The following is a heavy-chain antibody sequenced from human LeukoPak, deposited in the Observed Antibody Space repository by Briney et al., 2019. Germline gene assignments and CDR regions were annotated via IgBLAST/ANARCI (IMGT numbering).Heavy chain of an antibody. Sequence: GESLSITCKSSGYRFTNYWISWVRQMPGKGLEWMARIDPIEPYINYSPSFQGHVTISADKSISTAYLQWSSLKASDIAMYYCARRAMTGNVYFDYWGQGTLVTVSS. CDR1: GYRFTNYW. J-gene: IGHJ4*02. CDR2: IDPIEPYI. CDR3: ARRAMTGNVYFDY. D-gene: IGHD3-9*01. V-gene: IGHV5-10-1*01.